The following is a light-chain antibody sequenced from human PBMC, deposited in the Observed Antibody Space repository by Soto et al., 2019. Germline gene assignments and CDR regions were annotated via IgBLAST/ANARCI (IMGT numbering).Light chain of an antibody. CDR2: EVS. CDR1: SGDIGAYNY. J-gene: IGLJ1*01. V-gene: IGLV2-8*01. Sequence: QSALTQPPSASGSPGQSVTISCTGTSGDIGAYNYVSWYQQHPGKAPKLIIYEVSQRPSGVPDRFSGSKSGNTASLTVSGLQLEDEADYYCQSYDSILSGSVFETGTKLTVL. CDR3: QSYDSILSGSV.